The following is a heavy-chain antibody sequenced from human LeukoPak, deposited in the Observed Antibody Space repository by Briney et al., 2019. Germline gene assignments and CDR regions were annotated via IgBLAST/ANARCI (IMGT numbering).Heavy chain of an antibody. CDR3: AKALRETHRPVYSYYYMDV. CDR2: ISGRGGIT. D-gene: IGHD2-21*01. CDR1: AFTFNNYA. V-gene: IGHV3-23*01. Sequence: GGSLRLSCAASAFTFNNYAVSWVRQAPGQGLEWGSTISGRGGITYYADSVKGRFTISRDNSKNTVFLQMNSLRVDDTAVYYCAKALRETHRPVYSYYYMDVWGKGTTVTVSS. J-gene: IGHJ6*03.